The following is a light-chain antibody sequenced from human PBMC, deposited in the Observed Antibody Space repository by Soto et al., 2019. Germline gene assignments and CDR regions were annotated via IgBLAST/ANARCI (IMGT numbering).Light chain of an antibody. CDR1: SSAVGSYNL. J-gene: IGLJ2*01. CDR2: EGT. CDR3: CSYAGSSMYVV. V-gene: IGLV2-23*01. Sequence: QSVLTQPASVSGSPGQSITISWTGTSSAVGSYNLVSWYQKHPGTAPKLMIYEGTKRPSGVSNRFSGSKSDNTASLTISGLQAEDEADYYCCSYAGSSMYVVFGGGTKVTVL.